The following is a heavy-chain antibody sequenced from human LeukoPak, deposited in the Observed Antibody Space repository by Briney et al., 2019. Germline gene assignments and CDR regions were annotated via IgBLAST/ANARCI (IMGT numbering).Heavy chain of an antibody. CDR1: GDSISMHY. J-gene: IGHJ4*02. D-gene: IGHD3-22*01. CDR3: AREGPGGSGSHDF. Sequence: PSETLSLTCSVSGDSISMHYWSWIRQPPGKGLEWIGYIDHTGSTNYNPSLNSRVTISRDMSKNHFSLELNSGTAADTAVYYCAREGPGGSGSHDFWGQGTLVTVSS. V-gene: IGHV4-59*11. CDR2: IDHTGST.